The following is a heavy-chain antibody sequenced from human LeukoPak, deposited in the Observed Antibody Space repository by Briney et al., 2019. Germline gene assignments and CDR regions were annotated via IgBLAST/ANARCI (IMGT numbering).Heavy chain of an antibody. J-gene: IGHJ6*03. CDR3: ARVSWFPGTSYYYMDV. Sequence: SETLSLTCTVSGGSISSYYWSWIRQPPGKGLDCIGYIYYSGTTNYNPSLKSRVTISLDTSKNQFSLKLTSVTAEDTAVYYCARVSWFPGTSYYYMDVWGKGTTVTVSS. V-gene: IGHV4-59*01. CDR2: IYYSGTT. D-gene: IGHD1-1*01. CDR1: GGSISSYY.